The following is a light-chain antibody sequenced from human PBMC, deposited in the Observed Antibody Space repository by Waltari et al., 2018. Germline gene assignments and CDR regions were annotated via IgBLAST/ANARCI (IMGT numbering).Light chain of an antibody. CDR3: AAWDDILKGVL. J-gene: IGLJ2*01. Sequence: QSVLTQPPSASGTPGQRITISCSGSRSNIGRDSVNWYQQLPGTAPKLLVYNDNERPPGVPGRFSGSKSGTSASLAISGLQSEDEADYFCAAWDDILKGVLFGGGTRLTVL. CDR2: NDN. V-gene: IGLV1-44*01. CDR1: RSNIGRDS.